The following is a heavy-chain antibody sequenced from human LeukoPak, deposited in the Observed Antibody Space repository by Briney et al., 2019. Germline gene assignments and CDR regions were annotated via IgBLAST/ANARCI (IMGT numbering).Heavy chain of an antibody. J-gene: IGHJ4*02. CDR3: AREFNVIRNFDY. CDR1: GFTFSRFS. V-gene: IGHV3-21*01. CDR2: IYLSGNFI. Sequence: GGCLRLSCSTSGFTFSRFSMRWVRQAPGKGLEWVASIYLSGNFISYADSVKGRFTISRNNANNSVYLQMSSLTVDDTAVYYCAREFNVIRNFDYWGQGTLVTAS.